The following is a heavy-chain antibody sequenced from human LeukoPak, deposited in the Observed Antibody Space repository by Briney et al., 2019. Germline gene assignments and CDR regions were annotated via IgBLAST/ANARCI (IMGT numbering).Heavy chain of an antibody. CDR1: GFTFNSYW. D-gene: IGHD6-13*01. J-gene: IGHJ5*02. Sequence: GGSLRLSCAASGFTFNSYWMHWVRQAPGKGLVWVSQINNDGSTTGYADSVKGRFTISRDNVENTLYLQMNSLRAEDAAVYYCARGYSSSWYNWLGPWGQGTLVTVSS. V-gene: IGHV3-74*01. CDR2: INNDGSTT. CDR3: ARGYSSSWYNWLGP.